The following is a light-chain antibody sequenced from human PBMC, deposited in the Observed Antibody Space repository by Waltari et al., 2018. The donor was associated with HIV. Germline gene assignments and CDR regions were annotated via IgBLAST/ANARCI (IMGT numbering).Light chain of an antibody. CDR3: QQYYRTPLT. J-gene: IGKJ4*01. CDR1: QNILYSSNNKNY. V-gene: IGKV4-1*01. CDR2: WAS. Sequence: IVLTQSPESRAVSLGERATIHCKASQNILYSSNNKNYLAWYQQKPGQPPKLLISWASNRKSGVPDRFSGSGSGTDFTLIINSLQAEDVAVYFCQQYYRTPLTFGGGTKVEIK.